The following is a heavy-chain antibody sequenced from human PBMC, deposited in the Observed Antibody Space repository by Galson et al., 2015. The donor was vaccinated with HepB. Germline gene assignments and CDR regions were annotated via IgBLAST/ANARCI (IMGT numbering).Heavy chain of an antibody. CDR2: ISSSSSYT. J-gene: IGHJ6*02. V-gene: IGHV3-11*05. Sequence: SLRLSCAASGFTFSDYYMSWIRQAPGKGLEWVSYISSSSSYTNYADSVKGRFTISRDNAKNSLYLQMNSLGAEDTAVYYCARDLRELAPTMGPYDMDVWGQGTTVTVSS. D-gene: IGHD3-10*01. CDR3: ARDLRELAPTMGPYDMDV. CDR1: GFTFSDYY.